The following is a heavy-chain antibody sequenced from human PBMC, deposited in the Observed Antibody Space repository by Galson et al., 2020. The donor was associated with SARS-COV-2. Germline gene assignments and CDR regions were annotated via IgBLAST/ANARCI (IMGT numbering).Heavy chain of an antibody. CDR2: ISSTSNTI. Sequence: GASLKISCAVSGSTFSNYSMNWVRQAPGKGLEWVSYISSTSNTIYYADSVKGRFTISRDNAKTSLYLQMNSLRAEDTAVYYCASYCSSSSCYKVANDYWGQGSLVTVSS. CDR1: GSTFSNYS. D-gene: IGHD2-2*01. J-gene: IGHJ4*02. V-gene: IGHV3-48*01. CDR3: ASYCSSSSCYKVANDY.